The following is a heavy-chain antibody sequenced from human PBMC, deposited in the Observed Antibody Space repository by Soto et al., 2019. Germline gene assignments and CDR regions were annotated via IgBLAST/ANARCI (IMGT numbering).Heavy chain of an antibody. CDR3: ARSGLALPYSASHWFDP. D-gene: IGHD3-22*01. Sequence: VQLLESGGGVVQPGKSLRLSCAASGFTLSSHGMHWVRQAPGKGLEWVAVVSHDGTKKRYADSVKGRFTISRDNSKNSLFLQMNSLRGEDTAVYYCARSGLALPYSASHWFDPWGHGTLVTVSS. J-gene: IGHJ5*02. CDR2: VSHDGTKK. CDR1: GFTLSSHG. V-gene: IGHV3-30*03.